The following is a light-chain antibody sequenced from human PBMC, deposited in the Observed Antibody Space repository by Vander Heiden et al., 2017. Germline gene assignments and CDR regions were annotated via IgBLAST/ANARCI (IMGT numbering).Light chain of an antibody. J-gene: IGLJ2*01. CDR3: QTWGTGIQV. CDR1: SEHSDYS. V-gene: IGLV4-69*01. CDR2: IYSNGED. Sequence: VVTQSPSASASLGASVTLTCTLSSEHSDYSVAWHQQRPDKGPRLLMRIYSNGEDYKGDGIPDRFSGSSSGAERYLTISSLQSEDEADYYCQTWGTGIQVFGGGTKLTVL.